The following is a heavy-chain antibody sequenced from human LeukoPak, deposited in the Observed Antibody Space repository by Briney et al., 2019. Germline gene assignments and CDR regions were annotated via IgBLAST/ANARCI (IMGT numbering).Heavy chain of an antibody. D-gene: IGHD3-22*01. J-gene: IGHJ3*01. CDR2: VYYSGST. CDR3: ARTYDSSGYSAFHV. CDR1: GGSMTGTSYY. Sequence: SETLSLTCSVSGGSMTGTSYYWAWIRQPPGKGLEWIGSVYYSGSTSYSPSLKSRVTISVDTSKNQFSLRLSSVTAADTAVYYCARTYDSSGYSAFHVWGQGTMVTVSS. V-gene: IGHV4-39*07.